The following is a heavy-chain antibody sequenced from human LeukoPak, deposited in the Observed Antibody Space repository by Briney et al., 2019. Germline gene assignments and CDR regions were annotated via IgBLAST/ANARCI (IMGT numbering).Heavy chain of an antibody. CDR1: GFTFSSYN. J-gene: IGHJ3*02. CDR2: ISSSPSYT. V-gene: IGHV3-21*01. CDR3: ARDYRVAAGKNSFDI. D-gene: IGHD6-13*01. Sequence: GGSLRLSCAASGFTFSSYNMNWVRQAPGKELEWVSSISSSPSYTYYADSVKGRFIISRDTAENSLYLQLNSLGAEDTAVYYCARDYRVAAGKNSFDIWGQGTMVTVSS.